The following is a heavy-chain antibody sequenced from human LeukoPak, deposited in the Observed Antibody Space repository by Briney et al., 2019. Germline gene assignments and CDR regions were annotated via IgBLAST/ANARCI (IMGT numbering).Heavy chain of an antibody. CDR2: VSGCGVNT. J-gene: IGHJ4*02. CDR1: GFAFNYYA. D-gene: IGHD4-11*01. V-gene: IGHV3-23*01. Sequence: GGSLRLSCAASGFAFNYYAMSWVRQAPGKGLEWVSAVSGCGVNTYYADSVKGRFTISRDNSKNTVHLQMKSLRAEDTAVYYCAKEILETTYFDYWGQGTLVTVSS. CDR3: AKEILETTYFDY.